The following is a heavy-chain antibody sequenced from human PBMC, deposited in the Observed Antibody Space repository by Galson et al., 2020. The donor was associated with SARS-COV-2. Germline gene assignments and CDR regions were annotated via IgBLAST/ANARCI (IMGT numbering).Heavy chain of an antibody. CDR3: ARDLKAGCSSTSCYSYYYYGMDV. J-gene: IGHJ6*02. Sequence: GGSLRLSCAASGFTFSSYWMSWVRQAPGKGLEWVANIKQDGSEKYYVDSVKGRFTISRDNAKNSLYLQMNSLRAEDTAVYYCARDLKAGCSSTSCYSYYYYGMDVWGQGTTVTVSS. D-gene: IGHD2-2*01. CDR2: IKQDGSEK. V-gene: IGHV3-7*01. CDR1: GFTFSSYW.